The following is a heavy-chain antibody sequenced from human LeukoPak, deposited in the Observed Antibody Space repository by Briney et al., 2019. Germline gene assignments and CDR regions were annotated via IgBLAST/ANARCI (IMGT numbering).Heavy chain of an antibody. CDR1: GYTFTSYD. CDR2: MNPNSGNT. CDR3: ARSHYDILTGQTGSFDY. J-gene: IGHJ4*02. D-gene: IGHD3-9*01. V-gene: IGHV1-8*01. Sequence: ASVKVSCKASGYTFTSYDINWVRQATGQGREWMGWMNPNSGNTGYAQKFQGRVTMTRNTSKSTAYMELSSLRSEDTAVYYCARSHYDILTGQTGSFDYWGQGTLVTVSS.